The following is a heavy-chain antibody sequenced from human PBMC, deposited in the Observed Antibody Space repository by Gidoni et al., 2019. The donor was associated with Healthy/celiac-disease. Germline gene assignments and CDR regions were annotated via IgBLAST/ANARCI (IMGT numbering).Heavy chain of an antibody. Sequence: QVQLVQSEAEVKKPGSSVKVSCKASGGTFSSYAISWVRQAPGQGLEWMGGIIPIFGTANYAQKFQGRVTITADESTSTAYMELISLRSEDTAVYYCARVFRNYDSSGYYNYWGQGTLVTVSS. V-gene: IGHV1-69*01. D-gene: IGHD3-22*01. J-gene: IGHJ4*02. CDR1: GGTFSSYA. CDR2: IIPIFGTA. CDR3: ARVFRNYDSSGYYNY.